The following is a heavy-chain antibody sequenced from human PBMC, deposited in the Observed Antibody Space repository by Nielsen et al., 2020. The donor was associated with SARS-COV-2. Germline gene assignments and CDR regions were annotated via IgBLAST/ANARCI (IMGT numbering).Heavy chain of an antibody. V-gene: IGHV3-23*01. CDR3: AKGGVPGGAPWGGYYFDY. D-gene: IGHD1-26*01. CDR1: GFTFSSYA. Sequence: GESLKISCAASGFTFSSYAMSWVRQAPGKGLEWVSAISGSGGSTYYADSVKGRFTISRDNSKNTLYLQMNSLRAEDTAVYYCAKGGVPGGAPWGGYYFDYWGQGTLVTVSS. CDR2: ISGSGGST. J-gene: IGHJ4*02.